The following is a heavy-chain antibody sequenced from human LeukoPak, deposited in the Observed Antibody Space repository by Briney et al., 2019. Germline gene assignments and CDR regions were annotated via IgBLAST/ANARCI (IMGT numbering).Heavy chain of an antibody. Sequence: ASVKVSCKASGYTFTSYAMNWVRQAPGQGLEWMGWINTNTGNPTYAQGFTGRFVFSLDTSVSTAYLQISSLKAGDTAVYYCARGWGSDYDYVWGSYREPFDYWGQGTLVTVSS. D-gene: IGHD3-16*02. CDR2: INTNTGNP. CDR3: ARGWGSDYDYVWGSYREPFDY. CDR1: GYTFTSYA. J-gene: IGHJ4*02. V-gene: IGHV7-4-1*02.